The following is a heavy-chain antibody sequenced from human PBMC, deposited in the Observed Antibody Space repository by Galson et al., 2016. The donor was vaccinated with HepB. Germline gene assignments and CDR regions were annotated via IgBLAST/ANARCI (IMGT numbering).Heavy chain of an antibody. CDR3: ARDQTYVHYYYYMDA. Sequence: SLRLSCAASGFTFSTSSMNWVRQAPGKGLEWVSSISSRSNYIYYADSAKGRFTISRDNAKNSLFLQMNSLRAEDTAVYYCARDQTYVHYYYYMDAWGKGTTVTVSS. J-gene: IGHJ6*03. V-gene: IGHV3-21*01. CDR2: ISSRSNYI. CDR1: GFTFSTSS. D-gene: IGHD3-16*01.